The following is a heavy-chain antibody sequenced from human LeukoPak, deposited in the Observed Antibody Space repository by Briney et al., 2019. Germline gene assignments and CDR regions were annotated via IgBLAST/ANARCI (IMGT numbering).Heavy chain of an antibody. D-gene: IGHD1-26*01. CDR3: ARLLMGATTLWPTFVFDY. V-gene: IGHV5-51*01. J-gene: IGHJ4*02. Sequence: GESLKISCKGSGSIFTSYWIGWVRQLPGKGLEWMGIIYPGDSDTRYSPSFQGQVTISADKSISTAYLQWSSLKASDTAMYYCARLLMGATTLWPTFVFDYWGQGTLVAVSS. CDR2: IYPGDSDT. CDR1: GSIFTSYW.